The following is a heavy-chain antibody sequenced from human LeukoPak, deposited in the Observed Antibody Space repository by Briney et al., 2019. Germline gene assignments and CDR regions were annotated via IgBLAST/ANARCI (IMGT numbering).Heavy chain of an antibody. V-gene: IGHV1-2*02. CDR1: GYTFTGYY. CDR2: INPNSGGT. Sequence: ASVKVSCKASGYTFTGYYMHWVRQAPGQGLEWMGWINPNSGGTNYAQKFQGRVTMTRDTSISTAYMELSRLRSDDTAVYYCARVGATGYYYYYMDVWGKGTTVTVSS. D-gene: IGHD1-26*01. CDR3: ARVGATGYYYYYMDV. J-gene: IGHJ6*03.